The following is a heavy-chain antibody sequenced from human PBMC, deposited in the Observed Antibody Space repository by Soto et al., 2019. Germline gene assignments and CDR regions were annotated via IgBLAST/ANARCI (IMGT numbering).Heavy chain of an antibody. D-gene: IGHD2-8*01. Sequence: GASVKLSCKASGGTISSYTFSWVRQAPGQGLEWMGGIIPIFGTADYAQKFQGRLMITADESTSTAYMELSSLRSDDTAMYYCARHDSNGDFDFLGQGTQVTVSS. J-gene: IGHJ4*02. V-gene: IGHV1-69*13. CDR2: IIPIFGTA. CDR3: ARHDSNGDFDF. CDR1: GGTISSYT.